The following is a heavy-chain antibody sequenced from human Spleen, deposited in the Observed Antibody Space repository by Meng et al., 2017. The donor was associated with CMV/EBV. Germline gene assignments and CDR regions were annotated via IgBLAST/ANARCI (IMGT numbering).Heavy chain of an antibody. Sequence: SETLSLTCSVSGVSVTDTDSYWTWIRQTPGEGLEWIGYIFNSANTNYSPSLKSRVTISIDTSTNSFSLKLTSVTAADTAIYYCARDKLEPSGSALSDYFDSWGQGALVTVSS. CDR3: ARDKLEPSGSALSDYFDS. V-gene: IGHV4-61*03. J-gene: IGHJ4*02. CDR1: GVSVTDTDSY. CDR2: IFNSANT. D-gene: IGHD1-26*01.